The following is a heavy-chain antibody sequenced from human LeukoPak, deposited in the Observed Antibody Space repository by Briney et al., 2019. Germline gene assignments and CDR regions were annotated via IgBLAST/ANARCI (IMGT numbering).Heavy chain of an antibody. CDR3: ARSSGWKYNIDY. J-gene: IGHJ4*02. V-gene: IGHV1-2*02. CDR2: INPNSGGT. D-gene: IGHD6-19*01. CDR1: GHTFNGYY. Sequence: ASVKVSCKASGHTFNGYYEHWVRHAPGQGLEWMVWINPNSGGTNYAQKFQGRVTMTRDTSISTAYMELSRLRSDDTAMYYCARSSGWKYNIDYWGQGTLVNVSS.